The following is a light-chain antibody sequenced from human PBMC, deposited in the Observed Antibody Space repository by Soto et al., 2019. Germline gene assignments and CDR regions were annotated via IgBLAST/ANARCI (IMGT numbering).Light chain of an antibody. Sequence: QSVLTHPASVSGSPGQSITISCTGTSSDFGGYNYVSWYQQNPGKAPKLMIYDVSNRPSGVSNRFSGSKSGNTASLTISGLQAEDEADYYCSSYTSSSTLYVFGTGTKVTVL. V-gene: IGLV2-14*01. CDR1: SSDFGGYNY. CDR3: SSYTSSSTLYV. J-gene: IGLJ1*01. CDR2: DVS.